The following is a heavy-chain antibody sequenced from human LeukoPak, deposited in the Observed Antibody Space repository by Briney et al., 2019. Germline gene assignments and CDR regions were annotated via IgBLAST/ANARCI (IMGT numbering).Heavy chain of an antibody. CDR2: INPNSGGT. CDR3: AREMYCSSTSCYTMGDY. CDR1: GYTFTDYY. V-gene: IGHV1-2*04. D-gene: IGHD2-2*02. J-gene: IGHJ4*02. Sequence: VASAKVSCKASGYTFTDYYMQWVRQAPGQGLEWMGWINPNSGGTHYVQRFQGWVTMTRDTSISTAYMELSRLTSDDTAVYYCAREMYCSSTSCYTMGDYWGQGTLVTVSS.